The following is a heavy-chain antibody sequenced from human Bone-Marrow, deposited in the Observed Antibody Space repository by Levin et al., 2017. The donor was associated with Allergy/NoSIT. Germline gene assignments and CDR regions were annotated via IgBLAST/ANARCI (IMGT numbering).Heavy chain of an antibody. CDR1: GGTFRNYA. CDR2: IIPIYDTS. CDR3: AKSRVGDLWLNNMDV. J-gene: IGHJ6*02. D-gene: IGHD5-18*01. Sequence: RGESLKISCKASGGTFRNYAITWVRQAPGHGLEWMGGIIPIYDTSKHAQKFQGRVTFTADKSTGTAYMDLSSLRSEDTAVYYCAKSRVGDLWLNNMDVWGQGTTVIVSS. V-gene: IGHV1-69*06.